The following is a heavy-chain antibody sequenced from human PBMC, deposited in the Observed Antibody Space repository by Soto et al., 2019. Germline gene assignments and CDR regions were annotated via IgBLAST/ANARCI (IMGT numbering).Heavy chain of an antibody. Sequence: QVQLVQFGAEVKKPGASVKVSCKASGYTCTSYYISWVRQAPGQGLEGMGWISAYNGHTNYGQKLKGRVTMTTDTSTSTAYMELRSLRSYDTAVYYCARDSPPPREWGQGTLVTVSS. CDR1: GYTCTSYY. CDR3: ARDSPPPRE. V-gene: IGHV1-18*01. J-gene: IGHJ4*02. CDR2: ISAYNGHT.